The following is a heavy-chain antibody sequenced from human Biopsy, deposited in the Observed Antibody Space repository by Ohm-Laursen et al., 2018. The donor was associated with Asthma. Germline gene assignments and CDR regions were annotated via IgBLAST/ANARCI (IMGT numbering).Heavy chain of an antibody. CDR3: ARDSYSSGLYDDFES. CDR1: GFAVSRDY. D-gene: IGHD6-19*01. V-gene: IGHV3-7*03. J-gene: IGHJ4*02. Sequence: SLRLSCSASGFAVSRDYMFWVRQVPGKGLEWVANIKHDGSEKNHVDSLKGRFTISRDNAKNSLYLQMNSLRAEDTAVYYCARDSYSSGLYDDFESWGQGTLVTVSS. CDR2: IKHDGSEK.